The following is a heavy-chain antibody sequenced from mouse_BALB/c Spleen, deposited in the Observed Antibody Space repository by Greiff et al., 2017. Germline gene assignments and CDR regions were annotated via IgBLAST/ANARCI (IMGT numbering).Heavy chain of an antibody. D-gene: IGHD2-4*01. J-gene: IGHJ2*01. Sequence: VQLLQPGADLVKPGGSVKLSCKASGYTFTSYWMSWVQQRPGQGLEWIGEINPSNGRTNYNEKLKSNATLTVDKTTSTAYMQISSQTSEDSAVYYCTKDDYDDYWGQGTTLTVSS. V-gene: IGHV1S81*02. CDR3: TKDDYDDY. CDR1: GYTFTSYW. CDR2: INPSNGRT.